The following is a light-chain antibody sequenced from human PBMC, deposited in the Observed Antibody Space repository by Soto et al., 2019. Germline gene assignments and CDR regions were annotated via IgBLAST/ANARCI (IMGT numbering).Light chain of an antibody. J-gene: IGLJ2*01. CDR1: SSDVGGYKY. Sequence: QSALTQPPSASGSPGQSVTISCTGTSSDVGGYKYVSWYQQHPGKAPKLMIYEVSKRPSGVPDRFSGSKSGNTASLTVSGLQAEDEADYYCSSYAGSDTHVVFGGGTKLTVL. V-gene: IGLV2-8*01. CDR2: EVS. CDR3: SSYAGSDTHVV.